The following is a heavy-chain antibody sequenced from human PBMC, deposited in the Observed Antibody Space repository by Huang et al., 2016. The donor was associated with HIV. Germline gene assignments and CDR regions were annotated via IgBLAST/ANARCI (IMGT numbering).Heavy chain of an antibody. D-gene: IGHD6-19*01. CDR1: GGSISTSGYY. CDR3: ARQDTSGWYADPYYFDY. V-gene: IGHV4-39*01. Sequence: QLQLQESGPGLVKPSETLSLTCTVSGGSISTSGYYCGGSRQPPGKGLEWIGSIYYSGSTSYNPSLKSRVTISVDTSKSQFSLKLSSVTAADTAVYYCARQDTSGWYADPYYFDYWGQGTLVTVSS. J-gene: IGHJ4*02. CDR2: IYYSGST.